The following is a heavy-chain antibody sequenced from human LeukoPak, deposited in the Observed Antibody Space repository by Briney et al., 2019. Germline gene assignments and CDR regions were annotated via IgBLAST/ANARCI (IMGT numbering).Heavy chain of an antibody. CDR2: INHSGST. CDR3: ARGPYSGSYYYFDY. Sequence: SETLSLTCAVYGGSFSGYYWSWIRQPPGKGLEWIGEINHSGSTNYNPSLKSRVTISVDTSKNQFSLKLSSVTAADTAVYYCARGPYSGSYYYFDYWGQGTLSPSPQ. V-gene: IGHV4-34*01. J-gene: IGHJ4*02. CDR1: GGSFSGYY. D-gene: IGHD1-26*01.